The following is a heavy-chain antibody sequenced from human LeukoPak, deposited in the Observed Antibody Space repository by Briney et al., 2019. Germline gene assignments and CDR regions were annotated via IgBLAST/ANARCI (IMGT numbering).Heavy chain of an antibody. CDR1: GYSFTSYW. CDR2: IYPGDSDT. J-gene: IGHJ5*02. CDR3: ARRGYYYDSSGYYFNWFDP. D-gene: IGHD3-22*01. Sequence: GESLKISCKGSGYSFTSYWIGWVRQMPGKGLEWMGIIYPGDSDTRYSPSFQGQVTISADKSISTAYLQWSSLKASDTAMYYCARRGYYYDSSGYYFNWFDPWGQGTLVTVSS. V-gene: IGHV5-51*01.